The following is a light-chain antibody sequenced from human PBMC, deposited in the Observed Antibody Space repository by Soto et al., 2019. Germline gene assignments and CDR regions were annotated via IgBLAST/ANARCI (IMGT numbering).Light chain of an antibody. V-gene: IGKV3-15*01. Sequence: EIVMTQSPATLSVSPGERATLSCRASQSVSSNLAWYQQKPGQAPSLLIYGASPRATGIPARFSGSGSGTEFTLTISSLQSEDFAVYYCQQYNNWPWTFGQGTKVEIQ. CDR1: QSVSSN. CDR2: GAS. CDR3: QQYNNWPWT. J-gene: IGKJ1*01.